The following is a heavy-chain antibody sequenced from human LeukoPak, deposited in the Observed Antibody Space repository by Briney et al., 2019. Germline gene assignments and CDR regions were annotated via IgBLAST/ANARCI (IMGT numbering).Heavy chain of an antibody. CDR2: TSSTASPI. J-gene: IGHJ3*02. V-gene: IGHV3-11*01. CDR3: ARDPGGYCSSSSCYEVAFDI. CDR1: GLVCSDSY. Sequence: GVSLRLYCAASGLVCSDSYMRRMGHSLSRGQQLVSYTSSTASPIYYADSVKGRFTISRDNAKNSLYLQMNSLRVEDTAVYYCARDPGGYCSSSSCYEVAFDIWGQGTMVTVSS. D-gene: IGHD2-2*01.